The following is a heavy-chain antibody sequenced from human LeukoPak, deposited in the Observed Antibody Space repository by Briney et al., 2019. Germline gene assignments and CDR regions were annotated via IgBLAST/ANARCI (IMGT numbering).Heavy chain of an antibody. D-gene: IGHD2-15*01. CDR3: ARELEGYCSGGSCYDPDAFDI. V-gene: IGHV1-2*02. J-gene: IGHJ3*02. CDR2: INPNNGGT. CDR1: GYTFTGYY. Sequence: ASVKVSCKASGYTFTGYYMHWVRQAPGQGLEWMGWINPNNGGTNYAQKFQGRVTMTRDTSISTAYMELSRLRSDDTAVYYCARELEGYCSGGSCYDPDAFDIWGQGTMVTVSS.